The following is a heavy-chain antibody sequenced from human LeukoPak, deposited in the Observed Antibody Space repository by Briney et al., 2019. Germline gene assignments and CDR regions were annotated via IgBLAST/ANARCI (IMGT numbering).Heavy chain of an antibody. CDR2: IYYSGST. J-gene: IGHJ4*02. Sequence: KPSETLSLTCTVSGGSISSYYWSWIRQPPGKGLEWIGYIYYSGSTNYNPSLKSRVTISVDTSKNQFSLKLSSVTAADTAVYYCARLPYCGGDCYSGYFDYWGQGTLVTVSS. CDR3: ARLPYCGGDCYSGYFDY. V-gene: IGHV4-59*08. CDR1: GGSISSYY. D-gene: IGHD2-21*02.